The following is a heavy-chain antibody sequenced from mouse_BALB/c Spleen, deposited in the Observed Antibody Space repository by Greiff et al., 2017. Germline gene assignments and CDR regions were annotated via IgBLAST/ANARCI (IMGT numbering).Heavy chain of an antibody. Sequence: EVKLMESGGGLVQPGGSRKLSCAASGFTFSSFGMHWVRQAPEKGLEWVAYISSGSSTIYYADTVKGRFTISRDNPKNTLFLQMTSLRSEDTAMYYCARGLVNYFDYWGQGTTLTVSS. CDR2: ISSGSSTI. CDR3: ARGLVNYFDY. J-gene: IGHJ2*01. V-gene: IGHV5-17*02. CDR1: GFTFSSFG. D-gene: IGHD2-5*01.